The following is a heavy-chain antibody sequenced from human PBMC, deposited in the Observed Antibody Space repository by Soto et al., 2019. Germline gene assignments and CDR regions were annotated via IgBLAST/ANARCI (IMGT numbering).Heavy chain of an antibody. J-gene: IGHJ6*03. Sequence: GGSLRLSCAASGFTVSSNYMSWVRQAPGKGLEWVSVIYSGGSTYYADSVKGRFTISRHNSKNTLYLQMNSLRAEDTAVYYCARDSGDPPYYYYMDVWGKGTTVTVSS. CDR2: IYSGGST. CDR1: GFTVSSNY. V-gene: IGHV3-53*04. D-gene: IGHD2-21*02. CDR3: ARDSGDPPYYYYMDV.